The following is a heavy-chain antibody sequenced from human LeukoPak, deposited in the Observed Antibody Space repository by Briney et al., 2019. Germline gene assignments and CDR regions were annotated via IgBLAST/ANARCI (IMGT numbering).Heavy chain of an antibody. CDR1: GGTFTSYA. Sequence: GASVKVSCKASGGTFTSYAISWVRQAPGQGLEWMGGIIPIFGTANYAQKFQGRVTITADESTSTAYMELSSLRSEDTAVYYCARSQLLTDWFDSWGQGTLVTVSS. D-gene: IGHD2-2*01. J-gene: IGHJ5*01. CDR3: ARSQLLTDWFDS. V-gene: IGHV1-69*13. CDR2: IIPIFGTA.